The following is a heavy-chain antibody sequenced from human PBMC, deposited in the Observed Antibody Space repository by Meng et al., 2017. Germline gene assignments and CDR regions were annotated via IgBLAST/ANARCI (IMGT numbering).Heavy chain of an antibody. Sequence: QRQLVQAGAEVKRLGSAVKASGKALGGTFSSSAISWGRQAPGQGLEWMGGIIPIFGTANYAKKFQGRVTITADESTSTAYMELSSLRSEDTAVYYCASNDGTGDRTGGDYWGQGTLVTVSS. V-gene: IGHV1-69*01. J-gene: IGHJ4*02. CDR2: IIPIFGTA. CDR3: ASNDGTGDRTGGDY. CDR1: GGTFSSSA. D-gene: IGHD7-27*01.